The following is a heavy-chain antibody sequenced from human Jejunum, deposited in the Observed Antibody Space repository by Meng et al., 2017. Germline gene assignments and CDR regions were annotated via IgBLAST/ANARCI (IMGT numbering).Heavy chain of an antibody. D-gene: IGHD1/OR15-1a*01. CDR2: ISGRGGST. CDR1: GFSLSNFA. CDR3: VKASGDSPNKNFDS. V-gene: IGHV3-23*04. Sequence: VERVECGGCLVTPGGSRRLSCAASGFSLSNFAMNWVRQAPGKGLEWVSVISGRGGSTDYADSVKGRFTISRDSSKSTLYLQMNSLRAEDTAVYYCVKASGDSPNKNFDSWGQGTLVTVAS. J-gene: IGHJ4*02.